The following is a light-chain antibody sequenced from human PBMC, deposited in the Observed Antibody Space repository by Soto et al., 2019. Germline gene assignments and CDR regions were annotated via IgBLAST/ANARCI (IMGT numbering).Light chain of an antibody. CDR2: GAS. J-gene: IGKJ1*01. CDR1: QNVNSKY. CDR3: QQYGSSPWT. Sequence: EIVLTQSPGTLSLSPGEIATLSCRASQNVNSKYLAWYQQKPGQAPRLLIYGASSRATGIPDRFSGSGSGTDFTLTISRLEPEDFAVYYCQQYGSSPWTFGQGTKVEIK. V-gene: IGKV3-20*01.